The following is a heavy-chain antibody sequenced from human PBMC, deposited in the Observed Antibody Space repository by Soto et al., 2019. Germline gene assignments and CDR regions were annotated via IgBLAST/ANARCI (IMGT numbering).Heavy chain of an antibody. J-gene: IGHJ4*02. D-gene: IGHD4-17*01. CDR3: TRAGEHPTLRNDYGDYDLYLGYFDY. CDR1: GFTFGDDG. Sequence: GGSLRLSCTASGFTFGDDGRSWFRQAPGKGLEWVGFIRSKAYGGTTEYAASVKGRFTISRDDSKSIAYLQMNSLKTEDTAVYYCTRAGEHPTLRNDYGDYDLYLGYFDYWGQGTLVTVSS. V-gene: IGHV3-49*03. CDR2: IRSKAYGGTT.